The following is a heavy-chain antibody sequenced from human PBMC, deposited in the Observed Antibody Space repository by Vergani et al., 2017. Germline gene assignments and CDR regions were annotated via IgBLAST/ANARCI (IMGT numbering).Heavy chain of an antibody. J-gene: IGHJ3*02. V-gene: IGHV4-61*02. CDR3: ARSQADILTGYYDAFDI. CDR1: GGSISSGSYY. D-gene: IGHD3-9*01. Sequence: QVQLQESGPGLVKPSQTLSLTCTVSGGSISSGSYYWSWIRQPAGKGLEWIGRIYTSGSTNYNPSLKGRVTISVDTSKNQFSLKLSSVTAADTAVYYCARSQADILTGYYDAFDIWGQGTMVTVSS. CDR2: IYTSGST.